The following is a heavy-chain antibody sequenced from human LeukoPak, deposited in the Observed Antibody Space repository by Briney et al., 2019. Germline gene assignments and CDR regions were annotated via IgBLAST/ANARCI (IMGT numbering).Heavy chain of an antibody. CDR2: IKQDGSEK. V-gene: IGHV3-7*01. CDR3: ARDASNWNSDAFDI. CDR1: GFTFSNYW. D-gene: IGHD1/OR15-1a*01. J-gene: IGHJ3*02. Sequence: GGSLRLSCAASGFTFSNYWMTWVRQAPGKGLGWVANIKQDGSEKYYVDSVKGRFTISRDNAKNSLFLQMNSLRAEDTAVYYCARDASNWNSDAFDIWGQGTMVTVSS.